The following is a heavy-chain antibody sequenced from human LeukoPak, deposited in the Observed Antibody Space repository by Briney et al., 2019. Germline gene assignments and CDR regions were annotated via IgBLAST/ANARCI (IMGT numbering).Heavy chain of an antibody. CDR2: IIPIFGTA. CDR3: ARDRTGSGCMDV. Sequence: SVKVSCKASGGTFSSYAIRWVRQAPGQGLEWMGGIIPIFGTANYAQKFQGRVTITADESTSTAYMELSSLRSEDTAVYYCARDRTGSGCMDVWGKGTTVTVSS. V-gene: IGHV1-69*13. D-gene: IGHD3-10*01. CDR1: GGTFSSYA. J-gene: IGHJ6*04.